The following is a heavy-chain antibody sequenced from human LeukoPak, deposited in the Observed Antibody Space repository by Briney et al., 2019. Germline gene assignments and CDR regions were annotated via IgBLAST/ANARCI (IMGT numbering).Heavy chain of an antibody. CDR1: GYTFTSYY. CDR2: INPSGGST. Sequence: GASVKVSCKASGYTFTSYYMHWVRQAPGQGLEWMGIINPSGGSTSYAQKFQGRVTMTRDTSTSTVYMELSSLRSEDTAVYYCATRGGYCSGGSCYGPRDWFDPWGQGTLVTVSS. CDR3: ATRGGYCSGGSCYGPRDWFDP. V-gene: IGHV1-46*01. J-gene: IGHJ5*02. D-gene: IGHD2-15*01.